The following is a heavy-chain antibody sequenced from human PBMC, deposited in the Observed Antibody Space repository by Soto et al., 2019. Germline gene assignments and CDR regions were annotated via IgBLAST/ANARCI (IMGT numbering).Heavy chain of an antibody. D-gene: IGHD6-6*01. CDR1: GGTFSSYA. Sequence: ASVKVSCKASGGTFSSYAISCVRQAPGQGLEWMGGIIPIFGTANYAQKFQGRVTITADESTSTAYMELSSLRSEDTAVYYCARDSLRLARPHYWGQGTLVTVSS. J-gene: IGHJ4*02. V-gene: IGHV1-69*13. CDR2: IIPIFGTA. CDR3: ARDSLRLARPHY.